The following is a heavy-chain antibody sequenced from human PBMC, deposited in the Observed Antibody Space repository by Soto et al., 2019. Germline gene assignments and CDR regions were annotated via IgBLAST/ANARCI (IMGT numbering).Heavy chain of an antibody. CDR1: GFTFSSYS. CDR3: ARDELLWFGEPNYFDY. V-gene: IGHV3-21*01. J-gene: IGHJ4*02. CDR2: ISSSSSYI. D-gene: IGHD3-10*01. Sequence: GGSLRLSCAASGFTFSSYSMNWVRQAPGKGLEWVSSISSSSSYIYYADSVKGRFTISRDNAKNSLYLQMNSLRAEDTAVYYCARDELLWFGEPNYFDYWGQGTLITVSS.